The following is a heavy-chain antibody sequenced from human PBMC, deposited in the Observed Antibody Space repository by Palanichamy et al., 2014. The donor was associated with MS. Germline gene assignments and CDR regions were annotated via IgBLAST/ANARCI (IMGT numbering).Heavy chain of an antibody. V-gene: IGHV3-30*18. CDR1: GFSFSNYD. CDR2: ISNDGTHS. J-gene: IGHJ4*02. Sequence: QVQLVESGGGVVQPGRSLRLSCAGSGFSFSNYDMHWVRQAPGKGLEWVAVISNDGTHSYYTDSVKGRFTISRDNSKNRLYLQMNGLKSEDTARYYCAKALVPDYWGQGTLVTISS. CDR3: AKALVPDY.